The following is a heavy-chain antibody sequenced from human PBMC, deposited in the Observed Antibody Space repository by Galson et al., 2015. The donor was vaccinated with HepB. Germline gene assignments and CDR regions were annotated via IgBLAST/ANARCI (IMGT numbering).Heavy chain of an antibody. Sequence: SLRLSCAASGFTFGDYTVSWFRQAPGKGLEWVGFLRSKAYGGTTEYAASVKGRFTISRADSKSIAYLQMNSLKSDDTAVYYCTRDRVGGSSGIGLFGDYYYGMDVWGQGTTVTVSS. CDR2: LRSKAYGGTT. CDR1: GFTFGDYT. J-gene: IGHJ6*02. D-gene: IGHD3-10*01. V-gene: IGHV3-49*03. CDR3: TRDRVGGSSGIGLFGDYYYGMDV.